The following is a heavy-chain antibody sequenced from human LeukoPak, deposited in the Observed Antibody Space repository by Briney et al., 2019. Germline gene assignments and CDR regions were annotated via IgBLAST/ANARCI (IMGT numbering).Heavy chain of an antibody. CDR2: ISSSSSYT. V-gene: IGHV3-21*01. Sequence: PGGSLRLSCAASGFTFSSYSMNWVRQAPGKGLEWVSSISSSSSYTYYADSMKGRFTISRDNAKNSLYLQMNSLRAEDTAVYYCARESDDYGDTNLDYWGQGTLVTVSS. J-gene: IGHJ4*02. D-gene: IGHD4-17*01. CDR1: GFTFSSYS. CDR3: ARESDDYGDTNLDY.